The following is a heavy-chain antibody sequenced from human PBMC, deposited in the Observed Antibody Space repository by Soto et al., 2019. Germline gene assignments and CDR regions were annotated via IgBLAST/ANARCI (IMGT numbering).Heavy chain of an antibody. Sequence: PSETLSLTCTVSGGSVSSGSYYWSWIRQPPGKGLEWIGYIYYSGSTNYNPSLKSRFTISRDNTKNSLYLQMDSLRAEDTAVYYCARDRAVYNRGWPGYWGQGILVTVSS. J-gene: IGHJ4*02. CDR1: GGSVSSGSYY. D-gene: IGHD6-19*01. V-gene: IGHV4-61*01. CDR3: ARDRAVYNRGWPGY. CDR2: IYYSGST.